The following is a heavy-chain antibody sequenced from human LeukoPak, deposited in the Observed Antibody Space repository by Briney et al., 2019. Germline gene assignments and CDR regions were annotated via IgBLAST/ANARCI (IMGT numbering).Heavy chain of an antibody. Sequence: SETLSLTCTVSGGSVSSYSWSWIRQPPGKGLEWLGYIYYSGTTSYNPSLKSRVTISVDTSKNQCSLRLSSVTAADTAVYYCARQAHCTSDLCYPFDYWGQGTLVTASS. CDR3: ARQAHCTSDLCYPFDY. CDR1: GGSVSSYS. D-gene: IGHD2-8*01. J-gene: IGHJ4*02. V-gene: IGHV4-59*08. CDR2: IYYSGTT.